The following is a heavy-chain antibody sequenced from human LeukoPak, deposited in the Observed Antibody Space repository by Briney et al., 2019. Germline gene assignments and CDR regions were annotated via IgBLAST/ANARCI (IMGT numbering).Heavy chain of an antibody. V-gene: IGHV3-9*03. D-gene: IGHD3-22*01. CDR3: AKDRYYDSSGSLDY. Sequence: GRSLRLSCAASGFTFDDYAMHWVRQAPGKGPEWVSGISWNSGSIGYADSVKGRFTISRDNAKNSLYLQMNSLRAEDMALYYCAKDRYYDSSGSLDYWGQGTLVTVSS. CDR1: GFTFDDYA. CDR2: ISWNSGSI. J-gene: IGHJ4*02.